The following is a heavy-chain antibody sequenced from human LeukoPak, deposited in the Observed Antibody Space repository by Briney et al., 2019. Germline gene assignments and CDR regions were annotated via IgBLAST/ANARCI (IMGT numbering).Heavy chain of an antibody. CDR3: ARDEDYYGMDV. V-gene: IGHV1-69*04. Sequence: GASVKVSCKASGGTFSYYAITWVRQAPGQGLEWMGRIIPILGITKYAQNFQGRVTITADRSTSTAYMELSSLRSEDTAVYYCARDEDYYGMDVWGQGTTVTVSS. CDR2: IIPILGIT. J-gene: IGHJ6*02. CDR1: GGTFSYYA.